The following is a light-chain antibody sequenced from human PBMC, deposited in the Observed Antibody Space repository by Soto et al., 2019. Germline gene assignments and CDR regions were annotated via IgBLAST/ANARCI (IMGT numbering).Light chain of an antibody. Sequence: QSALTQPPSASGSPGQSVAISCTGTSSDVGGYNYVSWYQQHPGKAPKLMIYDNNKRPSGIPDRFSGSKSGTSGTLDITGLQTGDEADYYCATWDGSLPGEVFGVGTKLTVL. V-gene: IGLV2-8*01. CDR1: SSDVGGYNY. CDR3: ATWDGSLPGEV. J-gene: IGLJ2*01. CDR2: DNN.